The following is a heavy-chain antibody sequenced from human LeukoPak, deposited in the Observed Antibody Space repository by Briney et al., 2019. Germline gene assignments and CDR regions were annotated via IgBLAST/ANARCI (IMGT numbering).Heavy chain of an antibody. CDR3: ARDPSGSYFDY. D-gene: IGHD1-26*01. CDR2: ISSSSSYI. V-gene: IGHV3-21*05. J-gene: IGHJ4*02. CDR1: GFTFSSYS. Sequence: GGSLRLSCAASGFTFSSYSMNWVRQAPGKGLEWVSYISSSSSYIYYADSVKGRFTISRDNAKNSLYLQMNSLRAEDTAVYYCARDPSGSYFDYWGQGTLVTVSS.